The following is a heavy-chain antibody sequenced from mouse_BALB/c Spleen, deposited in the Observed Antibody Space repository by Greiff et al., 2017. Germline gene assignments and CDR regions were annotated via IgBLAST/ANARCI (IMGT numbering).Heavy chain of an antibody. CDR3: TRGGYGNYEWLY. Sequence: QVHVKQSGAELVKPGASVKLSCKASGYTFTSYYMYWVKQRPGQGLEWIGEINPSNGGTNFNEKFKSKATLTVDKSSSTAYMQLSSLTSEDSAVYYCTRGGYGNYEWLYWGQGTTLTVSS. CDR2: INPSNGGT. J-gene: IGHJ2*01. D-gene: IGHD2-10*02. V-gene: IGHV1S81*02. CDR1: GYTFTSYY.